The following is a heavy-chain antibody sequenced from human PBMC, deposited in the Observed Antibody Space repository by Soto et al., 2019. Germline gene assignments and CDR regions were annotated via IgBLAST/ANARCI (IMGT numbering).Heavy chain of an antibody. CDR1: GFTFSSYV. V-gene: IGHV3-30*18. D-gene: IGHD6-19*01. J-gene: IGHJ4*02. Sequence: PGGSLRLSCAASGFTFSSYVMHLVRQAPGKGLEWVAVVSNDGSNKDYADSVKGRFTISRDNSKNTLYLQMNSLRAEDTAVYYCAKVLLTYTSGWYHPHFDYWGQGTMVTVSS. CDR2: VSNDGSNK. CDR3: AKVLLTYTSGWYHPHFDY.